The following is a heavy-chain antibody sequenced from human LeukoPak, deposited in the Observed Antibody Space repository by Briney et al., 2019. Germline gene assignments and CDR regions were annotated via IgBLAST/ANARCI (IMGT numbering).Heavy chain of an antibody. CDR2: IRFDGGKK. Sequence: GGSLRLSCAASGFIFSSYGVHWVRQAPGKGLEGVSFIRFDGGKKYYADSVKGRFTISRDNSKNTLYLQMNSLESEDRAVYYCAKDSPPTTASGRPDYVDFWGQGTLVTVFS. V-gene: IGHV3-30*02. J-gene: IGHJ4*02. CDR1: GFIFSSYG. D-gene: IGHD1-14*01. CDR3: AKDSPPTTASGRPDYVDF.